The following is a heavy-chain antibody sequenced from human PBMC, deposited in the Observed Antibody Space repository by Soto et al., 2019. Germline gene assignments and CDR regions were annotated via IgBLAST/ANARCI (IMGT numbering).Heavy chain of an antibody. CDR2: IYKSGTT. CDR1: GGSTSSFS. J-gene: IGHJ3*02. CDR3: ARELFQFGPRVGTFDI. D-gene: IGHD3-16*01. Sequence: ASETLSLTCTVSGGSTSSFSWSWIRQFPGKRLEWIAFIYKSGTTNYNPSLGSRVTVSVDTSKNQFSLKLTSVTAADTAVYYCARELFQFGPRVGTFDIWGPGTMVT. V-gene: IGHV4-59*01.